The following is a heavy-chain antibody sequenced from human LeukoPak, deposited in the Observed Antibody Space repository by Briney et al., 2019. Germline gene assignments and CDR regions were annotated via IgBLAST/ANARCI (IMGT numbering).Heavy chain of an antibody. CDR3: ARQVVDTAMVDDAFDV. CDR1: GXSISSDY. CDR2: KYYSGSN. Sequence: PSETLSLTCTVSGXSISSDYGRWIRQSPGKGLEWGAYKYYSGSNSYNASLKSRVTISLDTFKNQFSLNLSSVTAVDTAVYYCARQVVDTAMVDDAFDVWGQGTMVTVSS. D-gene: IGHD5-18*01. J-gene: IGHJ3*01. V-gene: IGHV4-59*08.